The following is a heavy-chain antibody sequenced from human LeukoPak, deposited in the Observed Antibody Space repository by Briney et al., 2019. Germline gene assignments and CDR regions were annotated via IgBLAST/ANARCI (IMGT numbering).Heavy chain of an antibody. CDR3: ARGADGYCSSTSCYGLFDY. CDR2: INPSGGST. CDR1: GYTFTSYY. J-gene: IGHJ4*02. D-gene: IGHD2-2*01. Sequence: AAVKVSCKASGYTFTSYYMHWVRQAPGQGLEWMGIINPSGGSTSYAQKFQGRVTMTRDMSTSTVYMELSSLRSEDTAVYYCARGADGYCSSTSCYGLFDYWGQGTLVTVSS. V-gene: IGHV1-46*01.